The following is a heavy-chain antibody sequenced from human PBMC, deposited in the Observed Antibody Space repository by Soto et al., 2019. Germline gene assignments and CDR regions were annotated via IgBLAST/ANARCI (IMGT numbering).Heavy chain of an antibody. V-gene: IGHV2-26*01. CDR2: IFSNDEK. CDR1: GFSLSNVRMG. CDR3: ARTKITSFLFGY. D-gene: IGHD5-12*01. J-gene: IGHJ4*02. Sequence: ESGPTLVNPTETLTLTCTVSGFSLSNVRMGVSWIRQPPGKALEWLAHIFSNDEKSYSTSLKSRLTISKDTSRGQVVLTMTNMDPVDTATYFCARTKITSFLFGYWGQGTLVTVSS.